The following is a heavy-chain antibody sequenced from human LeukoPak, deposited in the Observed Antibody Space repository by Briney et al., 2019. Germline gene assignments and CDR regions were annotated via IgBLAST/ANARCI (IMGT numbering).Heavy chain of an antibody. J-gene: IGHJ4*02. Sequence: GALRLSCAASGFTFSSYWMSWVRQAPGKGLEGVANIKQDGSEKYYVDSVKGRFTISRDNAKNSLYLQMNSLRAEDTAVYYCAREESGYCSSTSRYERHWGQGTLVTVSS. V-gene: IGHV3-7*01. CDR3: AREESGYCSSTSRYERH. CDR2: IKQDGSEK. CDR1: GFTFSSYW. D-gene: IGHD2-2*01.